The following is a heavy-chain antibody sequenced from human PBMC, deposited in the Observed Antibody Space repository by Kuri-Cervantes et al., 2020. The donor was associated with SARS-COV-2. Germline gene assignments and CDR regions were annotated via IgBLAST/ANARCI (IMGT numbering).Heavy chain of an antibody. V-gene: IGHV4-59*01. D-gene: IGHD2-15*01. J-gene: IGHJ4*02. CDR2: MYYSGIT. CDR3: ARDNVLCSGSSFDR. CDR1: GSTISSYY. Sequence: SETLSLTCTVSGSTISSYYWGWIRQPPGKGLEWIGYMYYSGITNYDPSLKNRVTTAVDTTKNQLTLKLSSVTAADTAVYYCARDNVLCSGSSFDRWGQGILVTVSS.